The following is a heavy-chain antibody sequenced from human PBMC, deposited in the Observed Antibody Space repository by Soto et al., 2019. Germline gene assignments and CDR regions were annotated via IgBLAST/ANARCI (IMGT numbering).Heavy chain of an antibody. CDR1: GFTFSNYA. J-gene: IGHJ4*02. Sequence: EVQLLASGGGLVQPGRSLRLSCAASGFTFSNYAMSWVRQAPGQGLDWVSAICGSGGTTYYADSVKGRFTISRDNSKNTLFLQMNSLRAEDAAVYYCAKFFVETGSNSGWPWSFHYWGQGTLVTVSS. CDR3: AKFFVETGSNSGWPWSFHY. V-gene: IGHV3-23*01. D-gene: IGHD6-25*01. CDR2: ICGSGGTT.